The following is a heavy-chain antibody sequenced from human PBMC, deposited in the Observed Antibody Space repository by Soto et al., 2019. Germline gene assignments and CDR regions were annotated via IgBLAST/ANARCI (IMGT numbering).Heavy chain of an antibody. Sequence: GGSLRLSCAASGFTFSSYAMSWVRQAPGKGLEWVSAISGSGGSTYYADSVKGRFTISRDNSKNTLYPQMNSLRAEDTAIYYCAKGIGDIVPLDVWGQGTTVTVSS. CDR2: ISGSGGST. CDR1: GFTFSSYA. CDR3: AKGIGDIVPLDV. V-gene: IGHV3-23*01. J-gene: IGHJ6*02. D-gene: IGHD2-8*01.